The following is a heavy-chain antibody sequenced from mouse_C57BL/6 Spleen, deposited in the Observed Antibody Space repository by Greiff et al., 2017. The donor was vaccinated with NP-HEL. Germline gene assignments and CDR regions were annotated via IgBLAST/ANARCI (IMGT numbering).Heavy chain of an antibody. J-gene: IGHJ2*01. CDR2: IYPGSGST. CDR3: ARGGPFDY. Sequence: QVQLQQPGAALVKPGASVKMYCKAAGYTFTSDGITWVKQRPGQGLEGIGDIYPGSGSTNYNEKFKCKATLTVDTSSSTAYTQLSSLTSEDSAVYYCARGGPFDYWGQGTTLTGSA. V-gene: IGHV1-55*01. CDR1: GYTFTSDG. D-gene: IGHD3-3*01.